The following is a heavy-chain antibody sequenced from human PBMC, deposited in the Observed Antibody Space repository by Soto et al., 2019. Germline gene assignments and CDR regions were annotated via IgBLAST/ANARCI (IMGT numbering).Heavy chain of an antibody. Sequence: QVQLVQSGAEVRKPGASVNVSCKTSGYIFTNYGVAWVRQAPGQGLELVAWISGYNGYPKHTQKFQGRVTVTTDTTTRTGYMELRNLRSDHTAVYYCARASAGALYDFWGQGTRVTVSS. J-gene: IGHJ4*02. V-gene: IGHV1-18*01. CDR2: ISGYNGYP. D-gene: IGHD6-13*01. CDR3: ARASAGALYDF. CDR1: GYIFTNYG.